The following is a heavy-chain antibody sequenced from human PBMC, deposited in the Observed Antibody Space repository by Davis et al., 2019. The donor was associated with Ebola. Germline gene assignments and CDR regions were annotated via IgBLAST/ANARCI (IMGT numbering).Heavy chain of an antibody. CDR2: INAGNGNT. CDR3: ARQESGSYRLDAFDI. J-gene: IGHJ3*02. Sequence: ASVKVSCKASGYTFTSYAMHWVRQAPGQRLEWMGWINAGNGNTKYSQKSQGRVTITRDTSTSTVYMELSSLRSEDTAVYYCARQESGSYRLDAFDIWGQGTMVTVSS. CDR1: GYTFTSYA. D-gene: IGHD1-26*01. V-gene: IGHV1-3*01.